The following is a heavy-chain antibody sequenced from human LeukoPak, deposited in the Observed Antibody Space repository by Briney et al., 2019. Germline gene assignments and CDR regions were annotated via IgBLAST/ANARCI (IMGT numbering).Heavy chain of an antibody. D-gene: IGHD4-23*01. CDR3: ARWVLRATVVTPAFDI. CDR2: IYYSGST. Sequence: SETLSLTCTVSGGSISSYYWSWIRQPPGKGLEWIGYIYYSGSTNYNPSLKSRVTISVDTSKNQFSLKLGSVTAADTAVYYCARWVLRATVVTPAFDIWGQGTMVTVSS. V-gene: IGHV4-59*01. CDR1: GGSISSYY. J-gene: IGHJ3*02.